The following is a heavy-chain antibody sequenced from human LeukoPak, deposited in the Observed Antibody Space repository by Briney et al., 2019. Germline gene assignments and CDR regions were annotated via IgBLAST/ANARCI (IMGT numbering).Heavy chain of an antibody. CDR3: AKGPFFYYDASGYNYYDL. J-gene: IGHJ4*02. Sequence: GGSLRLSCAASGFTFNNYAMSWVRQAPGKGLEWVSAMSGSGGMAYTADSVKGRFTISRDNSKNTLDLQMNSLRGDDTAVYYCAKGPFFYYDASGYNYYDLWGQGTLVTVSS. V-gene: IGHV3-23*01. D-gene: IGHD3-22*01. CDR2: MSGSGGMA. CDR1: GFTFNNYA.